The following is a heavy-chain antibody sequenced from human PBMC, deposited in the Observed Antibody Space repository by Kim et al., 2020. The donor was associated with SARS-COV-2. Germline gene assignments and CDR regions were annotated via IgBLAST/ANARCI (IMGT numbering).Heavy chain of an antibody. V-gene: IGHV3-33*01. CDR1: GFTFSSYG. CDR2: IWHDGSNK. CDR3: AREIPAHDDSIYGMDV. J-gene: IGHJ6*01. D-gene: IGHD4-4*01. Sequence: GGSLRLSCAASGFTFSSYGMHWVRQAPGKGLEWVAVIWHDGSNKYYADPVKGRFTISRDNSKNTLHLQMNSLRAEDTAVYYCAREIPAHDDSIYGMDVWG.